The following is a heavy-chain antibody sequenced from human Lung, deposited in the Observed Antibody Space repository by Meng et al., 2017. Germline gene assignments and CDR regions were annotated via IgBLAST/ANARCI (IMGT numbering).Heavy chain of an antibody. CDR1: GGAFSDYY. CDR3: ARGPTTMAHDFDY. CDR2: INHSGST. D-gene: IGHD4-11*01. V-gene: IGHV4-34*01. J-gene: IGHJ4*02. Sequence: QGTRKQWGAGLSKPSETLSLTCVVSGGAFSDYYWSWIRQPPGKGLEWIGEINHSGSTNYNPSLDSRATISVDTSQNNLSLKLSSVTAADSAVYYCARGPTTMAHDFDYWGQGTLVTVSS.